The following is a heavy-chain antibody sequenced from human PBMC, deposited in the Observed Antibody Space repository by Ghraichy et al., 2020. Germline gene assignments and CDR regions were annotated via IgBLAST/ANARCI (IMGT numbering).Heavy chain of an antibody. J-gene: IGHJ3*02. CDR2: IYSGGST. D-gene: IGHD5-18*01. V-gene: IGHV3-53*01. CDR1: GFTVSSNY. CDR3: ASGGYSYGSDNDAFDI. Sequence: GGSLRLSCAASGFTVSSNYMSWVRQAPGKGLEWVSVIYSGGSTYYADSVKGRFTISRDNSKNTLYLQMNSLRAEDTAVYYCASGGYSYGSDNDAFDIWGQGTMVTVSS.